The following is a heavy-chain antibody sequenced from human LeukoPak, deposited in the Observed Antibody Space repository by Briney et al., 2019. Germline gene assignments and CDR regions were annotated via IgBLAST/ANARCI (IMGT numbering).Heavy chain of an antibody. CDR3: ARAVPDSAMAMGY. D-gene: IGHD5-18*01. J-gene: IGHJ4*02. CDR2: IYHSGST. V-gene: IGHV4-38-2*02. CDR1: GYSISSTYY. Sequence: PSETLTLTCTVSGYSISSTYYWGWIRQPPGKGLEWIGSIYHSGSTYYNPSLKSRVTISVDTSKNQFSLKLSSVTAADTAVYYCARAVPDSAMAMGYWGQGTLVTVSS.